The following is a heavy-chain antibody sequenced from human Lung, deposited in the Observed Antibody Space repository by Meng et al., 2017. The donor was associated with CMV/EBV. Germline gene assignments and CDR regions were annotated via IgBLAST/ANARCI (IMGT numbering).Heavy chain of an antibody. CDR3: ARETDSSGWDY. Sequence: GESXKISCAASGFTFSSYWMSWVRQAPGKGLEWVANIKKDGSEKYFVDSVKGRFTISRDNAKNSLYLQMNSLRAEDTAVYYCARETDSSGWDYWGQGTLVTVSS. CDR1: GFTFSSYW. V-gene: IGHV3-7*01. CDR2: IKKDGSEK. J-gene: IGHJ4*02. D-gene: IGHD3-22*01.